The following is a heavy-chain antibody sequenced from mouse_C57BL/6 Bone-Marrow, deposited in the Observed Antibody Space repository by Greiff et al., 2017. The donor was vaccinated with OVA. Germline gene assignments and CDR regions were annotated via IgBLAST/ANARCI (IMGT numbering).Heavy chain of an antibody. CDR2: IDPENGDT. CDR1: GFNIKDDY. D-gene: IGHD2-10*02. CDR3: TTVCLYY. Sequence: VQLQQSGAELVRPGASVKLSCTASGFNIKDDYMHWVKQRPEQGLEWIGWIDPENGDTEYASKFQGKATITADTSSNTASLQLSSLTSEDTAVYYCTTVCLYYWGQGTTLTVSS. V-gene: IGHV14-4*01. J-gene: IGHJ2*01.